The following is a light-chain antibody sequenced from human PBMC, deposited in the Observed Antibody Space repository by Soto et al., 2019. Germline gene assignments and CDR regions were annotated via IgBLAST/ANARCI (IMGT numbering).Light chain of an antibody. Sequence: EIVLTQSPGTLSLSPGERATLSCRASQSVSSSSLAWYQQKPGQAPRLLIYGASSRATGIPDRFSGSGSGTDFTLTISRLEPEDFEVFFCQQYGSSLPITFGQGTRLEIK. J-gene: IGKJ5*01. CDR2: GAS. CDR1: QSVSSSS. CDR3: QQYGSSLPIT. V-gene: IGKV3-20*01.